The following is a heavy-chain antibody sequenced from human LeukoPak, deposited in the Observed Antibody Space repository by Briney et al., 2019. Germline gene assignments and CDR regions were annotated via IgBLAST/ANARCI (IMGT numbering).Heavy chain of an antibody. CDR3: ARIGCSSTSCYGNSVDP. V-gene: IGHV1-18*01. J-gene: IGHJ5*02. Sequence: ASLKVSCKASGYSFINYGFNWVRQPPGQGLEWMGWISTYNGNTLHAQKFQGRVTMTTDTSTSTAYMELRSLRFDDTAGTSCARIGCSSTSCYGNSVDPWGQGTLVTVSS. CDR2: ISTYNGNT. CDR1: GYSFINYG. D-gene: IGHD2-2*01.